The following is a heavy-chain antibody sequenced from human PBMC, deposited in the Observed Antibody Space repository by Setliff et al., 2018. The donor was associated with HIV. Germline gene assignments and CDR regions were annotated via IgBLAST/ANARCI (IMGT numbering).Heavy chain of an antibody. Sequence: SETLSLTCTVSGDSISSYFWSWIRQSPGKGLEWIGFRSTTGSTNYNPSLRSRVTISVDTSKNQFSLRLTSVTAADTAIYYCARQTWEYYDTLTGYYRSPKNFDSWGQGTLVTVSS. V-gene: IGHV4-4*09. CDR3: ARQTWEYYDTLTGYYRSPKNFDS. J-gene: IGHJ4*02. CDR1: GDSISSYF. D-gene: IGHD3-9*01. CDR2: RSTTGST.